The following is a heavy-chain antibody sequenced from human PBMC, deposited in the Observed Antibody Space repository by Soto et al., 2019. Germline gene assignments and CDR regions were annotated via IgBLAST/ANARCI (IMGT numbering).Heavy chain of an antibody. CDR3: ARAHYDDSRYFDH. D-gene: IGHD3-3*01. Sequence: KQSQTLSLTCAIAGDSVFSKIAAWNWIRQSPSRGLEWLGRTYYRSRWYSDYAVSMRGRITIDPDTTGNQFSLQLKSVSPDDTAVYCCARAHYDDSRYFDHWGQGTLVTVSS. CDR2: TYYRSRWYS. CDR1: GDSVFSKIAA. V-gene: IGHV6-1*01. J-gene: IGHJ4*02.